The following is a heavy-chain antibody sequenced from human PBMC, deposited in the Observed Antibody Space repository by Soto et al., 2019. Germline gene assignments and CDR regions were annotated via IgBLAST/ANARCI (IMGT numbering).Heavy chain of an antibody. CDR2: ISYDGSNK. D-gene: IGHD3-22*01. Sequence: QAQLVESGGGVVQPGRSLRLSCAASGFTFSSYGMHWVRQAPGKGLEWVAVISYDGSNKYYADSVKGRFTISRDNSKNTLYLQMNSLRAEDTAVYYCAKEWVYDSSGWSFDYWGQGTLVTASS. V-gene: IGHV3-30*18. CDR1: GFTFSSYG. J-gene: IGHJ4*02. CDR3: AKEWVYDSSGWSFDY.